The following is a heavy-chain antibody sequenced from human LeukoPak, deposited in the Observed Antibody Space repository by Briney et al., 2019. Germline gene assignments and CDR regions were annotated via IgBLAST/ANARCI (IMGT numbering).Heavy chain of an antibody. CDR3: ARGWTK. CDR1: GGSISSGSYY. V-gene: IGHV4-61*02. D-gene: IGHD3/OR15-3a*01. Sequence: SQTLSLTCTVSGGSISSGSYYWSWIRQPAGKGLEWIGRIYTSGSTNYNPSLKSRVTISVDTSKNQFSLKLSSVTDADTAVYYCARGWTKWGQGTLVTVSS. CDR2: IYTSGST. J-gene: IGHJ4*02.